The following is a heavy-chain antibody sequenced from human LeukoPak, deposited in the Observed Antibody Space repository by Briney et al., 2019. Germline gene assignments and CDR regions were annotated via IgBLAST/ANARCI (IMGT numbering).Heavy chain of an antibody. V-gene: IGHV3-23*01. CDR1: GFTFSICG. D-gene: IGHD3-22*01. CDR3: ARAGDSSGYYYWFDP. CDR2: ISGSGGST. J-gene: IGHJ5*02. Sequence: GVSLRLSCAASGFTFSICGMSWVRQAPGKGLEWVSSISGSGGSTHYTDSVKGRFTISRDNSKNTLYLQMNSLRAEDTAVYYCARAGDSSGYYYWFDPWGQGTLVTVSS.